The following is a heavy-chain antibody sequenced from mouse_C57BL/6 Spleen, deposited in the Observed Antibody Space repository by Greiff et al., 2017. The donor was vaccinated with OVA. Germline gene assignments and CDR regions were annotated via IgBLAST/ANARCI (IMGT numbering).Heavy chain of an antibody. CDR2: INPKNGGT. J-gene: IGHJ3*01. D-gene: IGHD2-1*01. V-gene: IGHV1-26*01. CDR1: GYTFTDYY. CDR3: ARALPAGFAY. Sequence: EVQLQQSGPELVKPGASVKISCKASGYTFTDYYMNWVKQSHGKSLEWIGDINPKNGGTSYNQKFKGKATLTVDKSSSTAYMELRSLTSEDSAVYYCARALPAGFAYWGQGTLVTVSA.